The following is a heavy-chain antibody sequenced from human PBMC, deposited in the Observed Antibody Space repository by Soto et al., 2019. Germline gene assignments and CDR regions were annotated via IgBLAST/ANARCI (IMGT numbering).Heavy chain of an antibody. Sequence: GGSLRLSCVASGFTFSSYAMSWVRQAPGKGLEWVSAISGSGGSTYYADSVKGRFTISRDNSKNTLYLQMNSLRAEDTAVYYCAKRVRIFGVGAQYYFDYWGQGTLVTVSS. CDR3: AKRVRIFGVGAQYYFDY. J-gene: IGHJ4*02. V-gene: IGHV3-23*01. D-gene: IGHD3-3*01. CDR2: ISGSGGST. CDR1: GFTFSSYA.